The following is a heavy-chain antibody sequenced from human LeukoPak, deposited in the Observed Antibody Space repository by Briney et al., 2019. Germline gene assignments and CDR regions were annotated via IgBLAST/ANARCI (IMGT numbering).Heavy chain of an antibody. V-gene: IGHV3-23*01. D-gene: IGHD3-22*01. CDR1: GFTFSSYA. CDR3: AKGDYYDSSGYFNWFDP. J-gene: IGHJ5*02. CDR2: ISGSGGST. Sequence: GGSLRLSCAASGFTFSSYAMSWVRQAPGKGLEWVSAISGSGGSTYYADSVKGRFTISRDNSKNTLYLQMDSLRAEDTAVYYCAKGDYYDSSGYFNWFDPWGQGTLVTVSS.